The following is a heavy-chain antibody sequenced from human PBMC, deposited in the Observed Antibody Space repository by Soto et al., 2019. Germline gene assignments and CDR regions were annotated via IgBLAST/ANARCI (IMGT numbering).Heavy chain of an antibody. CDR2: INPSGGST. CDR1: GYTFTSYY. J-gene: IGHJ6*02. CDR3: ARSTVSGMDV. V-gene: IGHV1-46*03. D-gene: IGHD4-4*01. Sequence: QVQLVQSGAEVKKPGASVKVSCKASGYTFTSYYMHWVRQAPGQGLEWMGIINPSGGSTSYAQKFEARVTMTRDTSTSTVYMELSSLRSEDTAVYYCARSTVSGMDVWGQGTTVTVSS.